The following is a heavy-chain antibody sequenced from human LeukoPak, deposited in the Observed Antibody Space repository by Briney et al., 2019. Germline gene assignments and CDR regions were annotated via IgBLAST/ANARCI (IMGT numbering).Heavy chain of an antibody. Sequence: SETLSLTCTVSGGSISSSSYYWGWIRQPPGKGLEWIGSIYYSGSTYYNPSLKSRVTISVDTSKNQLSLKLSSVTAADTAVYYCARDRIVVVTAPPNWFDPWGQGTLVTVSS. J-gene: IGHJ5*02. CDR3: ARDRIVVVTAPPNWFDP. CDR2: IYYSGST. CDR1: GGSISSSSYY. V-gene: IGHV4-39*07. D-gene: IGHD2-21*02.